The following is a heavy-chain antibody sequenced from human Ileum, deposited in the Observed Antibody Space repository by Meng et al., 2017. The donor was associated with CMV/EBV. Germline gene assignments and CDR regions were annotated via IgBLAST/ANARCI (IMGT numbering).Heavy chain of an antibody. V-gene: IGHV3-53*05. Sequence: GGSLRPSCAASGFTVSNTPMSWVRQAPGKGLKWVSVMFGGGSTYYVDSVKSRFTISRDNSKNTLYLQMNSLRAEDTAVYYCASRLRRGSGYPRDDWGQGTRVTVSS. CDR2: MFGGGST. D-gene: IGHD3-22*01. J-gene: IGHJ4*02. CDR3: ASRLRRGSGYPRDD. CDR1: GFTVSNTP.